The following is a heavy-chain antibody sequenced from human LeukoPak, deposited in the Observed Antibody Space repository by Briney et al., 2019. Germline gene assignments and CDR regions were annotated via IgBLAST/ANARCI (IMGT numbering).Heavy chain of an antibody. V-gene: IGHV4-38-2*01. D-gene: IGHD2-2*01. Sequence: SETLSLTCAVSGYSISSGYYWGWIRQPPGKGLEWIGSIYHSGSAYYNPSLKSRVTISVDTFKNHFSLKLSSVTAADTAVYYCAIGGYCSSTSCYEGFDPWGQGTLVTVSS. CDR3: AIGGYCSSTSCYEGFDP. CDR2: IYHSGSA. J-gene: IGHJ5*02. CDR1: GYSISSGYY.